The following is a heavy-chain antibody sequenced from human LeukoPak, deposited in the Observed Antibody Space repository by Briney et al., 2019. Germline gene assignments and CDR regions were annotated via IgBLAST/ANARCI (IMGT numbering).Heavy chain of an antibody. CDR3: SAGVGRTDFDY. V-gene: IGHV3-23*01. J-gene: IGHJ4*02. D-gene: IGHD1/OR15-1a*01. Sequence: GGSLRLSCAASGFTFSSSAMSWVRQAPGKGLEWVSAISNNGGYTYYADSVQGRFTISRDNSKSTLCLQMNSLRAEDTAVYYCSAGVGRTDFDYWGQGTLVTVSS. CDR2: ISNNGGYT. CDR1: GFTFSSSA.